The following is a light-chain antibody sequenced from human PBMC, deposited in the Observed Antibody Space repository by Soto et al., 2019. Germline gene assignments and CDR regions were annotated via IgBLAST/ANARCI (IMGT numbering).Light chain of an antibody. CDR1: QSVSSN. CDR2: GAS. J-gene: IGKJ2*01. CDR3: QQYNNWPHS. Sequence: EIVMTQSPATLSLSPGQRATLSCRASQSVSSNLAWYQQVLGQAPRLLISGASTRATGIPARFTGSGSGTEFTLTISSLQSEGFAVYYCQQYNNWPHSFGQGTKVDIK. V-gene: IGKV3-15*01.